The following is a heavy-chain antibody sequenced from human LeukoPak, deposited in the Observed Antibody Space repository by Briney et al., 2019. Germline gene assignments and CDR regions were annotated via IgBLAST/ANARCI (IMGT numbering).Heavy chain of an antibody. D-gene: IGHD3-10*01. J-gene: IGHJ3*02. V-gene: IGHV4-59*01. CDR1: GGSISNYY. Sequence: SETLSLTCTVSGGSISNYYWSWVRQPPGKGLEWIGYIYYSGSTNYNPSLKSRVTISLDTSKNQFSLKLTSVTAADTAVYYCAREGYYGSGSYYNVDAFDIWGQGTMVTVSS. CDR3: AREGYYGSGSYYNVDAFDI. CDR2: IYYSGST.